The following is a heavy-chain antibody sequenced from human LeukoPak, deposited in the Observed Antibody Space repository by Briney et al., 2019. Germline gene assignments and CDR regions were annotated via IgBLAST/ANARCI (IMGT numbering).Heavy chain of an antibody. V-gene: IGHV4-59*01. CDR1: GGSISSSY. CDR2: IYYSGST. Sequence: PSETLSLTCTVSGGSISSSYWSWIRQPPGKGLEWIGHIYYSGSTNYNPSLKSRVTLSVDTSKNQFSLKLISVTAADTAVYYCARGAGKYYFHGMDVWGQGTTVTVSS. CDR3: ARGAGKYYFHGMDV. J-gene: IGHJ6*02.